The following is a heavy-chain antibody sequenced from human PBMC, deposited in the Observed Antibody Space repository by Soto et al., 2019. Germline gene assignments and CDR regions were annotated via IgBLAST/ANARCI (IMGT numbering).Heavy chain of an antibody. J-gene: IGHJ5*02. CDR3: ARVIRDYSNNRNWFDP. Sequence: ASVKVSCKASGGTFSSYAISWVRQAPGQGLEWMGGIIPIFGTANYAQKFQGRVTITADESTSTAYMELSSLRSEDTAVYYCARVIRDYSNNRNWFDPWGQGTLVTVSS. V-gene: IGHV1-69*13. CDR2: IIPIFGTA. CDR1: GGTFSSYA. D-gene: IGHD4-4*01.